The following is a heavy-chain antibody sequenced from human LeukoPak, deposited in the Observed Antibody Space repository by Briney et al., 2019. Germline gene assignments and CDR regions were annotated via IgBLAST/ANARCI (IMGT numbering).Heavy chain of an antibody. CDR1: GGTFSSYA. D-gene: IGHD3-10*01. CDR2: IIPIFGTA. J-gene: IGHJ4*02. Sequence: ASVKVSCKASGGTFSSYAISWVRQAPGQGLEWMGGIIPIFGTANYAQKFQGRVTITTDESTSTAYMELSSLRSEDTAVYYCARVWLEGPARGSGSGFAASFDYWGQGTLVTVSS. CDR3: ARVWLEGPARGSGSGFAASFDY. V-gene: IGHV1-69*05.